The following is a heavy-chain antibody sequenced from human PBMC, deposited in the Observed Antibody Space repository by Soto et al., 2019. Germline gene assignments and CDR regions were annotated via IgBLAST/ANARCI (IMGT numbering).Heavy chain of an antibody. CDR3: ARGDYYASSGLDY. CDR1: GGSFSGYY. Sequence: QVQLQQWGAGLLKPSETLSLTCAVYGGSFSGYYWSWIRQPPGKGLEWIGEINHSGSTNYNPSLKIRVXXSXDXXKNQFSLKLSSVTAADTAVYYCARGDYYASSGLDYWGQGTLVTVSS. CDR2: INHSGST. V-gene: IGHV4-34*01. D-gene: IGHD3-22*01. J-gene: IGHJ4*02.